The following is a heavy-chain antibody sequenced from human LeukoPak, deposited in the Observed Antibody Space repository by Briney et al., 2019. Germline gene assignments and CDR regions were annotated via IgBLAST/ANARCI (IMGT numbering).Heavy chain of an antibody. Sequence: SETLSLTCTVSGGSISSSSYYWGWIRQPPGKGLEWIGGIYYSGSTYYNPSLKSRVTISVDTSKNQFSLKLSSVTAADTAVYYCARDIYYGSGMGRYYYYYMDVWGKGTTVTVSS. J-gene: IGHJ6*03. D-gene: IGHD3-10*01. V-gene: IGHV4-39*07. CDR1: GGSISSSSYY. CDR2: IYYSGST. CDR3: ARDIYYGSGMGRYYYYYMDV.